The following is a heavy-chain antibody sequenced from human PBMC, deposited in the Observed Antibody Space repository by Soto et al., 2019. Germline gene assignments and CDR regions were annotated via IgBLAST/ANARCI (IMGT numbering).Heavy chain of an antibody. CDR1: GFTFENYA. V-gene: IGHV3-9*01. Sequence: GGALRVSCAASGFTFENYAMHWVRQAPGKGLEWVSGISWESGIIGYADSVKGRFTISRDNAKNFLYLQMDSLRAEDTALYYCAKDNTGWSGSPIDFWGQGTLVTVSS. CDR2: ISWESGII. D-gene: IGHD6-19*01. J-gene: IGHJ4*02. CDR3: AKDNTGWSGSPIDF.